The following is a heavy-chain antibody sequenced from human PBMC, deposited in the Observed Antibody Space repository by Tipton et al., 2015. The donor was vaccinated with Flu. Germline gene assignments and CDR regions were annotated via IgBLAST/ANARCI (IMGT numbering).Heavy chain of an antibody. D-gene: IGHD3-22*01. CDR2: IYHSGST. J-gene: IGHJ4*02. V-gene: IGHV4-38-2*01. Sequence: TLSLTCAVSGYSISSGYYWGWIRQPPGKGLEWIGSIYHSGSTYYNPSLKGRVTISVDTSKNQFSLKLSSVTAADTAVYYCARVCDYYDRPFDYWGQGTLVTVSS. CDR3: ARVCDYYDRPFDY. CDR1: GYSISSGYY.